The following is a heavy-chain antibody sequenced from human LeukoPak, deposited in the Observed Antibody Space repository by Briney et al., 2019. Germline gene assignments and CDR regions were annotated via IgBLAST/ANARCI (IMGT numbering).Heavy chain of an antibody. CDR3: ARDRGGSSTSFYYYGMDV. V-gene: IGHV4-30-4*01. Sequence: SQTLSLTCIVSGGSISSGDYYWSWIRQPPGKGLEWIGYIYYSGSTYYNPSLKSRVTISVDTSKNQFSLKLSSVTAADTAVYYCARDRGGSSTSFYYYGMDVWGQGTTVTVSS. D-gene: IGHD2-2*01. CDR1: GGSISSGDYY. J-gene: IGHJ6*02. CDR2: IYYSGST.